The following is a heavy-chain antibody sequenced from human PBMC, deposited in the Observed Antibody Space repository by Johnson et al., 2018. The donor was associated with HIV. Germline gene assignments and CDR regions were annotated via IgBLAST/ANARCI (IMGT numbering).Heavy chain of an antibody. V-gene: IGHV3-11*04. J-gene: IGHJ3*02. CDR3: ESGESGFDI. CDR1: GFSFSDYF. D-gene: IGHD7-27*01. Sequence: QMQLVESGGGLVKPGGSLRLSCAASGFSFSDYFVSWIRQAPGKGLEWVSYISRGGSSASVIYYADSVKGRFTISRENAKNSVYLQLNSLRSDDTAVYYCESGESGFDIWGQGTMVTVSS. CDR2: ISRGGSSASVI.